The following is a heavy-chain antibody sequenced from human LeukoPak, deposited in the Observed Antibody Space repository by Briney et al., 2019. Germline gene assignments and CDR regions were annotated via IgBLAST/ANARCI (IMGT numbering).Heavy chain of an antibody. D-gene: IGHD3-3*01. J-gene: IGHJ4*02. CDR1: GFTFSSYW. V-gene: IGHV3-7*01. CDR3: ARSAGDFWSGYLRGLWFDY. Sequence: PGGSLRLSCAASGFTFSSYWMSWVRQAPGKGLEWVANIKQDGSEKYYVDSVKGRFTISRDNAKNSLYLQMNSLGAEDTAVYYCARSAGDFWSGYLRGLWFDYWGQGTLVTVSS. CDR2: IKQDGSEK.